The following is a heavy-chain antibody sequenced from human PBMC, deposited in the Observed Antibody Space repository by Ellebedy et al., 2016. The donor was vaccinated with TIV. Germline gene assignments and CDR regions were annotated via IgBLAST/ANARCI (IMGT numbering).Heavy chain of an antibody. J-gene: IGHJ4*01. CDR1: GYSLINYY. CDR3: ARGGEFFDH. Sequence: ASVKVSCKASGYSLINYYMHWVRQAPGQGLEWMAMINPSGGFTKYSQTFQGRISLTSDTSTSTVSMDLTSLTSEDTAGYYCARGGEFFDHWGNGTLVTVSS. V-gene: IGHV1-46*01. CDR2: INPSGGFT. D-gene: IGHD2/OR15-2a*01.